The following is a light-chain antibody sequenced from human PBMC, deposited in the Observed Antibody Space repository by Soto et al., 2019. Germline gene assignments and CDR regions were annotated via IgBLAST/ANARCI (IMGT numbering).Light chain of an antibody. J-gene: IGKJ1*01. CDR1: QTITTN. CDR3: QHYNDWPT. Sequence: IVMTQSPATLSVSPGERVTLSCRASQTITTNLAWYQQKPGQAPRLLIYDASTRAAEIPDMFSGSGSGTEFTLTISSLQSVDCAVYFCQHYNDWPTFGQGSRVEVK. V-gene: IGKV3-15*01. CDR2: DAS.